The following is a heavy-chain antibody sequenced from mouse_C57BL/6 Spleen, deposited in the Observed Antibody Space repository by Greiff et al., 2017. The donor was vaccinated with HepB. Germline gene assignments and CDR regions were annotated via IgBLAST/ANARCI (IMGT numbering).Heavy chain of an antibody. CDR3: ASLYYYGSSSWFAY. D-gene: IGHD1-1*01. J-gene: IGHJ3*01. V-gene: IGHV1-82*01. CDR1: GYAFSSSW. Sequence: QVQLQQSGPELVKPGASVKISCKASGYAFSSSWMNWVKQRPGKGLEWIGRIYPGDGDTNYNGKFKGKATLTADKSSSTAYMQLISLTSEDSAVYFCASLYYYGSSSWFAYWGQGTLVTVSA. CDR2: IYPGDGDT.